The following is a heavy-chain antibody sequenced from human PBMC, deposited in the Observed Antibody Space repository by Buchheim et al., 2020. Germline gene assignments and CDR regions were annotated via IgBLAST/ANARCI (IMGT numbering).Heavy chain of an antibody. CDR3: AAGFRTSSRWYGRYYYYGMDV. V-gene: IGHV1-58*02. D-gene: IGHD6-13*01. Sequence: QMQLVQSGPEVKKPGTSVKVSCKASGFTFTSSAMQWVRQARGQRLEWIGWIVVGSGNTNYAQKFQERVTITRDMSTSTAYMELSSLRSEDTAVYYCAAGFRTSSRWYGRYYYYGMDVWGQGTT. CDR1: GFTFTSSA. J-gene: IGHJ6*02. CDR2: IVVGSGNT.